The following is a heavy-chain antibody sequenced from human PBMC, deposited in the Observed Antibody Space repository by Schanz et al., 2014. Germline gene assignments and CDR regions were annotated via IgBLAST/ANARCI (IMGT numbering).Heavy chain of an antibody. J-gene: IGHJ6*02. CDR3: ARGPSQGYSYGHNIGAYYYGMDV. CDR2: INVGNGNM. D-gene: IGHD5-18*01. V-gene: IGHV1-18*01. CDR1: GYTFTDYG. Sequence: QVQLVQSGAEVKKPGASVKVSCKASGYTFTDYGVIWVRQAPGQGLEWMGWINVGNGNMKYSQKFQGRVTITRDTSASTAYMELTSLRSEDTAVYFCARGPSQGYSYGHNIGAYYYGMDVWGQGTTVTVSS.